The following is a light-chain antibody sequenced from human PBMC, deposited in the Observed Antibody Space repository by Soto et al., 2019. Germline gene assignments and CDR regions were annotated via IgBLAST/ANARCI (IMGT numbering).Light chain of an antibody. CDR3: ATWDDSLSGWV. CDR1: NSNIGSNF. CDR2: SYN. Sequence: QSVLTQPPSASGTPGQRVTISCPGTNSNIGSNFVYWYQHLPGTTPKLLVFSYNQRPSGVPDRFSGSKSGSSASLAISGLRSEDEADYYCATWDDSLSGWVFGGGTKLTVL. J-gene: IGLJ3*02. V-gene: IGLV1-47*02.